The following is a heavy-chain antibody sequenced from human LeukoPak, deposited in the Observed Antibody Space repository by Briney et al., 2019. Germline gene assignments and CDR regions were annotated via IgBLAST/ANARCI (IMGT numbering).Heavy chain of an antibody. D-gene: IGHD6-19*01. CDR2: ISGSGGST. CDR1: GFTFSSYA. J-gene: IGHJ3*02. V-gene: IGHV3-23*01. CDR3: AKDLIAVAGLVGAFDI. Sequence: GGSLRLSCAASGFTFSSYAMSWVRQAPGKGLEWVSAISGSGGSTYYADSVKGRFTISRDNSKNTLYLQMNSLRAEDTAGYYCAKDLIAVAGLVGAFDIWGQGTMVTVSS.